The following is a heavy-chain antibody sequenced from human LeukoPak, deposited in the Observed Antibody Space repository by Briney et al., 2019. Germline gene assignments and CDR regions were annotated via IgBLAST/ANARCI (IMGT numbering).Heavy chain of an antibody. Sequence: PGGSLRLSCAASGFTFDDYAMHWVRQAPGKGLEWVSGISWNSGSIGYADSVKGRFTISRDNAKNSLYLQMNSLRAEDMALYYCAKGITGTYYWYFDLWGRGTLVTVSS. CDR2: ISWNSGSI. J-gene: IGHJ2*01. D-gene: IGHD1-7*01. CDR3: AKGITGTYYWYFDL. V-gene: IGHV3-9*03. CDR1: GFTFDDYA.